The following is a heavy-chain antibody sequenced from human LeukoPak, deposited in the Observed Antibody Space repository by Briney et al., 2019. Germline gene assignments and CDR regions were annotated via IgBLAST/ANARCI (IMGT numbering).Heavy chain of an antibody. CDR1: GCCISRGGYY. J-gene: IGHJ6*02. CDR2: IYYSGRT. V-gene: IGHV4-31*03. Sequence: SETLSLTYTVSGCCISRGGYYWSWIRQPPGKGLEWIGYIYYSGRTFYNPSLKSRVTISVDTSKHQFSLELSFVTAADTAVYYCAREGGYSSSWYPRRGYYSMDVWDQATTVTVS. CDR3: AREGGYSSSWYPRRGYYSMDV. D-gene: IGHD6-13*01.